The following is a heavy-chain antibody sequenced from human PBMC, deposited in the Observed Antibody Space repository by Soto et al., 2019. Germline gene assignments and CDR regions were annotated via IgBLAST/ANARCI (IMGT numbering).Heavy chain of an antibody. V-gene: IGHV3-64*01. D-gene: IGHD2-2*01. CDR1: GFPFSSYA. J-gene: IGHJ6*03. Sequence: GGSLRLSCAASGFPFSSYAMHWVRQAPGKGLEYVSAISSNGGSTYYANSVKGRFTISRDNSKNTLYLQVGSLRAEDMAVYYCARDNCSSTSCYVDYYYMDVWGKGTTVTVSS. CDR2: ISSNGGST. CDR3: ARDNCSSTSCYVDYYYMDV.